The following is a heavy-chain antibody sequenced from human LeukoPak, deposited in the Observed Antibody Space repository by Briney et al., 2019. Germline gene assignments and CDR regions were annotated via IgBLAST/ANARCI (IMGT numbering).Heavy chain of an antibody. V-gene: IGHV4-4*02. J-gene: IGHJ4*02. Sequence: MASGTLSLTCAVSGGSISSSNWWSWVRQPPGKGLEWIGEINHSGSTNYNPSLKSRVTISVDTSKNQFSLKLSSVTAADTAVYYCATHGGTTVMFDYWGQGTLVTVSS. CDR3: ATHGGTTVMFDY. D-gene: IGHD4-17*01. CDR2: INHSGST. CDR1: GGSISSSNW.